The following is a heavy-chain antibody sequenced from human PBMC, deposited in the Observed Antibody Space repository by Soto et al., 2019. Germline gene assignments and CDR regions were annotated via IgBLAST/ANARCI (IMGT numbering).Heavy chain of an antibody. J-gene: IGHJ4*02. CDR1: GGSISSSSYY. CDR2: IYYSGST. CDR3: AGLGSSWYVLH. D-gene: IGHD6-13*01. Sequence: QLQLQESGPGLVKPSETLSLTCTVSGGSISSSSYYWGWIRQPPGKGLEWIGSIYYSGSTYYNPSLKSRVTISVDTSKNQFSLRLSSVTAADTAVYYCAGLGSSWYVLHWGQGTLVTVSS. V-gene: IGHV4-39*01.